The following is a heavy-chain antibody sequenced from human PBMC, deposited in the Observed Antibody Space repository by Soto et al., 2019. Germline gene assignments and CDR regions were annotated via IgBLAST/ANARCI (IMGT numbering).Heavy chain of an antibody. J-gene: IGHJ6*03. Sequence: SETLSLTCTVSGGSISSYYWSWIRQPPGKGLEWIGYIYYSGRTNYNPSLKSRVTISVDTSKNQFSLKLSSVTAADTAVYYCARENFVVVPAAMYYYYYYMDVWGKGTTVTVSS. CDR1: GGSISSYY. D-gene: IGHD2-2*01. V-gene: IGHV4-59*01. CDR3: ARENFVVVPAAMYYYYYYMDV. CDR2: IYYSGRT.